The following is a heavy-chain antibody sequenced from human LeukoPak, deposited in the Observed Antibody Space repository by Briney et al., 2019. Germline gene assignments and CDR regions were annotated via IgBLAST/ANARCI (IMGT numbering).Heavy chain of an antibody. Sequence: PGGSLRLSCAASGFTFSSYNMNWVRQTPGQGLEWVSSITGGSSHIYYADSVKGRFTISRDNAKSSLYLQMNSLRAEDTAVYYCARDPYSGSYGADYYYYMDVWGKGTTVTISS. CDR2: ITGGSSHI. V-gene: IGHV3-21*01. D-gene: IGHD1-26*01. J-gene: IGHJ6*03. CDR1: GFTFSSYN. CDR3: ARDPYSGSYGADYYYYMDV.